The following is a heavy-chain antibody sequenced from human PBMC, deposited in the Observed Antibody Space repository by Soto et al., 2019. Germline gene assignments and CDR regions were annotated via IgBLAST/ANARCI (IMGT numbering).Heavy chain of an antibody. CDR1: CGSISSGDYY. J-gene: IGHJ5*02. V-gene: IGHV4-30-4*01. CDR2: IYYSGST. CDR3: ARDKGNDDSSGYRYNWFDP. D-gene: IGHD3-22*01. Sequence: SETLSLTCTVSCGSISSGDYYWSWIRQPPGKGLEWIGYIYYSGSTYYNPSLKSRVTISVDTSKNQFSLKLSSVTAADTAVYYCARDKGNDDSSGYRYNWFDPWGQGTLVTVSS.